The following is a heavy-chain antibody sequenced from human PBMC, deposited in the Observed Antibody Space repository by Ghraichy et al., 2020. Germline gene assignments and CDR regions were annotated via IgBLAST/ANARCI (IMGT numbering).Heavy chain of an antibody. CDR1: GFTFANYA. CDR2: ISGTGGSR. Sequence: RGSLRLSCAASGFTFANYAMSWVRQAPGKGLEWVSGISGTGGSRYFADSVKGRFTIARDNSKNTLYLQMNSLRAEDTAVYFCAKDVYCSGWSCADYYYYGMDVWGQGTTVTVSS. D-gene: IGHD2-15*01. J-gene: IGHJ6*02. V-gene: IGHV3-23*01. CDR3: AKDVYCSGWSCADYYYYGMDV.